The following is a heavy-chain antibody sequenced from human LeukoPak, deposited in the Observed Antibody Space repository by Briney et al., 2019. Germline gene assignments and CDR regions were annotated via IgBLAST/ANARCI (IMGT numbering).Heavy chain of an antibody. CDR2: IYYSGST. CDR1: GGSISSYY. J-gene: IGHJ4*02. Sequence: SETLSLTCTVSGGSISSYYWNWIRQPPGKGLEWIGYIYYSGSTNYNPSLKSRVTISVDTSKNQFSLKLSSVTAADTAVYYCARDGAAAGNGVDYWGQGTLVTVSS. CDR3: ARDGAAAGNGVDY. V-gene: IGHV4-59*01. D-gene: IGHD6-13*01.